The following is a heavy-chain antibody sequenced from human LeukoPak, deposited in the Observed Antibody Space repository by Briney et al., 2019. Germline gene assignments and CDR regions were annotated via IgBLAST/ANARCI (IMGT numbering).Heavy chain of an antibody. J-gene: IGHJ4*02. CDR3: ARQTGSGLFILP. Sequence: SETLSLTCTVSGVSISSSNSYWGWIRQPPGKGLRWIGSIYYSGNTYYNASLKSQVSISIDTSKNQFSLKLTSVTAADTAVYYCARQTGSGLFILPGGQGTLVTVSS. CDR1: GVSISSSNSY. V-gene: IGHV4-39*01. D-gene: IGHD3/OR15-3a*01. CDR2: IYYSGNT.